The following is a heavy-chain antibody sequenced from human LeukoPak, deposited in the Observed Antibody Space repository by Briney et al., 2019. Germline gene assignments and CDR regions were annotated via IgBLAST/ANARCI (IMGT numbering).Heavy chain of an antibody. Sequence: SETLSLTCAVPGYSISSGYYWGWIRQPPGKGLEWIGIIYRSGSTYYNPSLKSRVTISVDTSKNQFSLKLKSVTAADTAVYYCARGSFVVIPAAMNLGLDNWGQGTLVTVSS. CDR1: GYSISSGYY. V-gene: IGHV4-38-2*01. J-gene: IGHJ4*02. D-gene: IGHD2-2*01. CDR3: ARGSFVVIPAAMNLGLDN. CDR2: IYRSGST.